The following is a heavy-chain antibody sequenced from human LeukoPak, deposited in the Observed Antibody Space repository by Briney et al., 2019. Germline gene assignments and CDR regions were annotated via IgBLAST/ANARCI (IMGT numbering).Heavy chain of an antibody. D-gene: IGHD6-13*01. CDR1: GFTFSSYG. Sequence: GGSLRLSCAASGFTFSSYGMDWVRQAPGKGLEWVAVIWYDGSNKYYADSVKGRFTISRDNSKNTLYLQMNSLRAEDTAVYYCARDSIAAAGTLGYWGQGTLVTVSS. V-gene: IGHV3-33*01. CDR3: ARDSIAAAGTLGY. J-gene: IGHJ4*02. CDR2: IWYDGSNK.